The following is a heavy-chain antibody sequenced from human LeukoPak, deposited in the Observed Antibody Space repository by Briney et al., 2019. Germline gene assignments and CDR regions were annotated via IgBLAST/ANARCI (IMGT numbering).Heavy chain of an antibody. J-gene: IGHJ3*02. V-gene: IGHV3-9*01. CDR3: ARVGVTNAFDI. CDR2: ISWNSGSI. CDR1: GFTFDDYA. D-gene: IGHD1-26*01. Sequence: GGSLRLSCAASGFTFDDYAMHWVRQAPGKGLEWVSGISWNSGSIGYADSVKGRFTISRDNAKNTLYLQMNSLRVEDTAVYYCARVGVTNAFDIWGQGTMFTVSS.